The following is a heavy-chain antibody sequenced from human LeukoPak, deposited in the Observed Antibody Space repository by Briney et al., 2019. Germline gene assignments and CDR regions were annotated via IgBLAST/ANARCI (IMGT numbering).Heavy chain of an antibody. CDR1: GGSISTYY. CDR2: IYYSGST. J-gene: IGHJ5*02. D-gene: IGHD3-9*01. V-gene: IGHV4-59*12. Sequence: SETLSLTCTVSGGSISTYYWTWIRQPPGKGLEWIGYIYYSGSTDYSGTTNYNPSLKSRVTISVDTSKNQFSLKLSSVTAADTAVYYCARGQDYDIYNWFDPWGQGTLVTVSS. CDR3: ARGQDYDIYNWFDP.